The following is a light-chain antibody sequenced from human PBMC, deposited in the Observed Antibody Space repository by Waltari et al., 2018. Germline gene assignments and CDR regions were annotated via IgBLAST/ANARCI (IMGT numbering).Light chain of an antibody. V-gene: IGLV2-14*03. CDR2: DYT. CDR3: SSSSTTGTLVL. J-gene: IGLJ2*01. Sequence: QSALPQPASLSGYPGQSITIPCTVSSGDVGGTYFPSWYQQHPGKPPKLIIYDYTDRPSGVSDRFSGSMSANTASLTISGLLADDEALYFCSSSSTTGTLVLFGGGTKLTVL. CDR1: SGDVGGTYF.